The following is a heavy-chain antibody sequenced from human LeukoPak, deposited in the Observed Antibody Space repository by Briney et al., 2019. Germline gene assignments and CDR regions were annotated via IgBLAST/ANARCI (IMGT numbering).Heavy chain of an antibody. CDR3: ARGRGRQTTDAFDV. D-gene: IGHD3-16*01. V-gene: IGHV5-51*01. Sequence: GESLKISCKGSGYTFTTYWIGWVRQMPGKGLEWMGIIYPGDSDTTYSPSFQGQVTISADKSISTAYLQWTSLKASDTAIYYCARGRGRQTTDAFDVWGQGTMVTVSS. CDR1: GYTFTTYW. CDR2: IYPGDSDT. J-gene: IGHJ3*01.